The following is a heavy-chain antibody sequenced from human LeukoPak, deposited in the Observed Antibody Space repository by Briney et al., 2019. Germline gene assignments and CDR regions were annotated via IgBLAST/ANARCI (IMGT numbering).Heavy chain of an antibody. Sequence: GGSLRLSCAASGFIFSDYYMSLIRQAPGKGLEWVSYISTTGYTTYYADSVKGRFTISRDNAKNSLYLQMNSLSAEDTAVYYCARTASAGGDWGQGSLVTVSS. CDR2: ISTTGYTT. CDR1: GFIFSDYY. V-gene: IGHV3-11*01. J-gene: IGHJ4*02. D-gene: IGHD1-14*01. CDR3: ARTASAGGD.